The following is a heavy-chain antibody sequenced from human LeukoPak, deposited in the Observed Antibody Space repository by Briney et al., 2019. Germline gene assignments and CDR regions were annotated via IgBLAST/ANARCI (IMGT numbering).Heavy chain of an antibody. V-gene: IGHV4-59*01. D-gene: IGHD3-3*01. Sequence: PSETLSLTCTVSGGSISSYYWSWIRQPPGKGLEWIGYINYSGSTNYNPSLKSRVTMSVDTSKNQFSLKLSSVTAADTAVYYCADSHYDFWSGRQYYFDYWGQGTLVTVSS. CDR1: GGSISSYY. CDR3: ADSHYDFWSGRQYYFDY. CDR2: INYSGST. J-gene: IGHJ4*02.